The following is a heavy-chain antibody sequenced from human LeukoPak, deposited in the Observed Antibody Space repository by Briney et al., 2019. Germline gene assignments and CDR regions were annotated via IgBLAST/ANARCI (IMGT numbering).Heavy chain of an antibody. V-gene: IGHV3-74*01. CDR1: GLTFSKYW. Sequence: PGGSLRLSCAASGLTFSKYWMLWVRQAPGKGQESVSRINTDGTVKTYADSVKGRFTVSRDNADNIMFLQMNSVRDEDTAVYYCATKQWLAPPPDSWGQGTPVTVSS. D-gene: IGHD6-19*01. CDR2: INTDGTVK. CDR3: ATKQWLAPPPDS. J-gene: IGHJ4*02.